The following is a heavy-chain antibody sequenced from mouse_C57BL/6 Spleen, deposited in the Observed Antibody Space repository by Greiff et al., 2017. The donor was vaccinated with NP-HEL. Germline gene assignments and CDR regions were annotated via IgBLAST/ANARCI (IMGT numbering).Heavy chain of an antibody. CDR3: ARNLYGSSRAWFAY. V-gene: IGHV2-2*01. CDR1: GFSFTSYG. CDR2: IWSGGST. D-gene: IGHD1-1*01. Sequence: VKLMESGPGLVQPSQSLSITCTVSGFSFTSYGVHWVRQSPGKGLEWLGVIWSGGSTDYNAAFISRLSISKDNSKSQVFFKMNSLQADDTAIYYCARNLYGSSRAWFAYWGQGTLVTVSA. J-gene: IGHJ3*01.